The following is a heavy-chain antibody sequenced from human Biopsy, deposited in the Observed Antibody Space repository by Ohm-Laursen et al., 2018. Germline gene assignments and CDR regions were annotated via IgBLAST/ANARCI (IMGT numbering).Heavy chain of an antibody. V-gene: IGHV1-2*02. Sequence: ASVKVSCKASGYTFTGYHVHWVRQAPGQGLEWMGWINAKTGDTNYAQKFQGRVTMTRDTSISTAYVGLSSLRSDDTAVYYCTRGGYYYDSLAYYYWFDPWGQGTLVTVSP. CDR3: TRGGYYYDSLAYYYWFDP. CDR1: GYTFTGYH. D-gene: IGHD3-22*01. J-gene: IGHJ5*02. CDR2: INAKTGDT.